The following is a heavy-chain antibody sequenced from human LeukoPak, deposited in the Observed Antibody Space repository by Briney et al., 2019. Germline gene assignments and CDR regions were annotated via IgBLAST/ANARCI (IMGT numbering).Heavy chain of an antibody. D-gene: IGHD5-12*01. Sequence: GGSLRLSCAASGFTFSSYAMSWVRQAPGKGLEWVSAISGSGGSTYYADSVKGRFSISRDNSKNTLYLQMNSLRAEDTAVYYCAKALIGVGYSGYDYFDYWGQETLATVSS. CDR1: GFTFSSYA. CDR2: ISGSGGST. J-gene: IGHJ4*02. CDR3: AKALIGVGYSGYDYFDY. V-gene: IGHV3-23*01.